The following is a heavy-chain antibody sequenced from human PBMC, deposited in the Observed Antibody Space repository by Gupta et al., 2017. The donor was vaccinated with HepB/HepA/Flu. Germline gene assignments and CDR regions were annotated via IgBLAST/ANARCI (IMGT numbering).Heavy chain of an antibody. J-gene: IGHJ4*02. Sequence: QVQLVQSGSELKKAGSSVKVSCKASVGTFNNSILNWVRQAPGQGLEWMGGFIHIFNTTNYAQKFQGRVTISADESMTTAFMALRSLRSDDTAIYYGEVYYNTSVFSRGFDYWGQGTMLTVS. V-gene: IGHV1-69*01. CDR3: EVYYNTSVFSRGFDY. CDR1: VGTFNNSI. D-gene: IGHD3-22*01. CDR2: FIHIFNTT.